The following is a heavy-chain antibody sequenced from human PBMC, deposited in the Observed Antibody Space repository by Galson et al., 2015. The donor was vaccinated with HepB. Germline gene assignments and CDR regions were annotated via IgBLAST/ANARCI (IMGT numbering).Heavy chain of an antibody. CDR3: ARDGRYSSSWYGGYYFDY. J-gene: IGHJ4*02. CDR2: INAGNGNT. Sequence: SVKVSCKASGYTFTSYAMHWVRQAPGQRLEWMGWINAGNGNTKYSQKFQGRVTITRDTSASTAYMELSSLRSEDTAVYYCARDGRYSSSWYGGYYFDYWGQGTLVTVSS. V-gene: IGHV1-3*01. D-gene: IGHD6-13*01. CDR1: GYTFTSYA.